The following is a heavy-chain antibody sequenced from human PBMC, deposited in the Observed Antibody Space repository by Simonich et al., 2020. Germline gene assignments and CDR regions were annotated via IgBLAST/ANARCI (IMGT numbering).Heavy chain of an antibody. CDR3: ASRGWSGYYDY. CDR2: IYYSGSH. D-gene: IGHD3-3*01. J-gene: IGHJ4*02. CDR1: GSSISSYY. Sequence: QVQLQESGPGLVKPSETLSLTCTVSGSSISSYYWSWVRQPPGKGMEWIGYIYYSGSHKYNPPLQSGVTISVDTYKNQFSLKLSSVTAADTAVYYCASRGWSGYYDYWGQGTLVTVSS. V-gene: IGHV4-59*08.